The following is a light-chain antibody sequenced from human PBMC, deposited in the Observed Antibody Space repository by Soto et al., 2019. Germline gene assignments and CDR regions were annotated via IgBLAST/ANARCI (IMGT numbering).Light chain of an antibody. V-gene: IGLV2-14*01. CDR3: SSYTGSSTYVV. CDR1: SSDVGGYNY. Sequence: QSVLTQPAFVSGSPGQSITISCTGTSSDVGGYNYVSWYQQHPGKAPKLMIYDVSNRPSGVSNRFSGSKSANTASLTISGLQAEDEADYYCSSYTGSSTYVVFGGGTQLTVL. CDR2: DVS. J-gene: IGLJ2*01.